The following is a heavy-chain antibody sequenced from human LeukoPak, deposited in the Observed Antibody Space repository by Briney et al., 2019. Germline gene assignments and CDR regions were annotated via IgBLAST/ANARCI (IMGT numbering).Heavy chain of an antibody. V-gene: IGHV4-39*07. CDR2: IYYSGST. D-gene: IGHD2/OR15-2a*01. Sequence: PSETLSLTCTVSGGSMSSSSYYWGWIRQPPGKGLEWIGSIYYSGSTYYNPSLKSRVTISVDTSKNQFSLKLSSVTAADTAVYYCARDRGFLNIGIGFDPWGQGTLVTVSS. CDR3: ARDRGFLNIGIGFDP. J-gene: IGHJ5*02. CDR1: GGSMSSSSYY.